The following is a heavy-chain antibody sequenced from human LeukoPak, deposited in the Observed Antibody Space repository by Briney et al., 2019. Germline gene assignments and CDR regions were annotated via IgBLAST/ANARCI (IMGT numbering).Heavy chain of an antibody. D-gene: IGHD6-19*01. V-gene: IGHV3-33*01. CDR1: GFTFSTYG. CDR2: IWFDGSNK. CDR3: GREKYNSGWFYFDY. Sequence: GGSLRLSCAASGFTFSTYGMHWVRQAPGKGLEWVAVIWFDGSNKYYANSVGGRFTISRDNSKNTMYLQMNSLRAEDTAVYYCGREKYNSGWFYFDYWGQGTLVTVSS. J-gene: IGHJ4*02.